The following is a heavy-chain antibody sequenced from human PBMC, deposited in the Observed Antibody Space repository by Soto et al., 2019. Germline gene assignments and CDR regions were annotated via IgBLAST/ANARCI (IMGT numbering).Heavy chain of an antibody. CDR1: GFIFNSYS. D-gene: IGHD3-22*01. Sequence: EVQLVESGGGLVQPGGSLRLSCVASGFIFNSYSMNWVRQAPGKGLEWISYINSGSTSVIYADSVKGGFTISRDKAKNSLDLQMNCLRAEDTALYYCGSSASPDAYWGQGTLVTVSS. J-gene: IGHJ4*02. CDR2: INSGSTSV. CDR3: GSSASPDAY. V-gene: IGHV3-48*01.